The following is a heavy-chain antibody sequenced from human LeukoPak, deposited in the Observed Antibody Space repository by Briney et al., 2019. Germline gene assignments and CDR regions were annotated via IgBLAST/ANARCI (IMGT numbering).Heavy chain of an antibody. CDR3: AKARFEESCFDY. D-gene: IGHD3-10*01. V-gene: IGHV3-9*01. CDR1: GFNFDDYA. Sequence: GRSLRLSCAASGFNFDDYAMHWVRQVPGKRLEWVSGISWNSGSVGYAGSVKGRFTISRDNAKNSLYLQMDRLRDDDTALYYCAKARFEESCFDYWGQGTLVTVSP. CDR2: ISWNSGSV. J-gene: IGHJ4*02.